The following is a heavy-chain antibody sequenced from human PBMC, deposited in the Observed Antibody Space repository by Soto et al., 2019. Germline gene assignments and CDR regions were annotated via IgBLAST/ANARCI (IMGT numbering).Heavy chain of an antibody. Sequence: SETLSLTCTVSGGSISSGDYYWSWIRQPPGKGLEWIGYIYYSGSTYYNPSLKSRVTISVDTSKNQFSLKLSSVTAADTAVYYCARVLPLLWELPTRGAFDIWGQGTMVT. J-gene: IGHJ3*02. D-gene: IGHD1-26*01. V-gene: IGHV4-30-4*01. CDR2: IYYSGST. CDR1: GGSISSGDYY. CDR3: ARVLPLLWELPTRGAFDI.